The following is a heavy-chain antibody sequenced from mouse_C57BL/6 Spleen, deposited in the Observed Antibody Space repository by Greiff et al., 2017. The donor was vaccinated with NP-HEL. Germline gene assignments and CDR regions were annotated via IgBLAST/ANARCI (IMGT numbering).Heavy chain of an antibody. J-gene: IGHJ4*01. CDR1: GYAFSSSW. Sequence: VQLQQSGPELVKPGASVKISCKASGYAFSSSWMNWVKQRPGKGLEWIGRIYPGDGDTNYNGKFKGKATLTADKSSSTAYMQLSSLTSEDSAVYFCLLLRYGAMDYWGQGTSVTVSS. CDR3: LLLRYGAMDY. D-gene: IGHD1-1*01. CDR2: IYPGDGDT. V-gene: IGHV1-82*01.